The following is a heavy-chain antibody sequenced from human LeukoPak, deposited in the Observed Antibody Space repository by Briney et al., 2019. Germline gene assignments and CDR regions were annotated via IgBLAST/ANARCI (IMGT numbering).Heavy chain of an antibody. CDR1: GFAFSSYW. D-gene: IGHD1-26*01. J-gene: IGHJ3*02. CDR3: AAPGRWELLSGSDAFDI. V-gene: IGHV3-7*01. CDR2: IKQDGSEK. Sequence: GGSLRLSCAASGFAFSSYWMSWVRQAPGKGLEWVANIKQDGSEKYYVDSVKGRFTISRDNAKNSLYLQMNSLRAEDTAVYYCAAPGRWELLSGSDAFDIWGQGTMVTVSS.